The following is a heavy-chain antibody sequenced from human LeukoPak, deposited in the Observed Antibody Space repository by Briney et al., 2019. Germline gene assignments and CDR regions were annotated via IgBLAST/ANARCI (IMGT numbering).Heavy chain of an antibody. D-gene: IGHD2-15*01. Sequence: ASVKVSCKASGGTFSSYAISWVRQAPGQGLEWMGGIIPIFGTANYAQKFQGRVTITADKSTSTAYMELSSLRSEDTAVYYCARGGPKVVAAATKAKDNWFDPWGQGTLVTVSS. J-gene: IGHJ5*02. V-gene: IGHV1-69*06. CDR2: IIPIFGTA. CDR1: GGTFSSYA. CDR3: ARGGPKVVAAATKAKDNWFDP.